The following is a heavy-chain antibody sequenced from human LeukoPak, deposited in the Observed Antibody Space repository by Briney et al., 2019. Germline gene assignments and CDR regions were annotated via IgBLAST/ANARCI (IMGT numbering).Heavy chain of an antibody. J-gene: IGHJ5*02. D-gene: IGHD2-2*01. CDR1: GFTFSSYA. V-gene: IGHV3-30*04. Sequence: GGSLRLSCAASGFTFSSYAMHWVRQAPGKGLEWVAVISYDGSNKYYADSVKGRFTISRDNSKNTLYLQMNSLRAEDTAVYYCARGGLHCSSTSCLLNWFDPWGQGTLVTVCS. CDR3: ARGGLHCSSTSCLLNWFDP. CDR2: ISYDGSNK.